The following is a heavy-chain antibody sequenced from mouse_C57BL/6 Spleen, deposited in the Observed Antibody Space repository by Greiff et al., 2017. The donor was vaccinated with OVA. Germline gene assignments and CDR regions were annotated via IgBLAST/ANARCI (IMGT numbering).Heavy chain of an antibody. Sequence: QVQLQQSGAELMKPGASVKLSCKATGYTFTGYWIEWVKQRPGHGLEWIGEILPGSGSTNYNENFKGKATFTADTSTNTAYMQLSRLTTEDSAIYDCARRCYGSRNWYFEGWGTGTTVTVSS. CDR2: ILPGSGST. CDR3: ARRCYGSRNWYFEG. D-gene: IGHD1-1*01. J-gene: IGHJ1*03. V-gene: IGHV1-9*01. CDR1: GYTFTGYW.